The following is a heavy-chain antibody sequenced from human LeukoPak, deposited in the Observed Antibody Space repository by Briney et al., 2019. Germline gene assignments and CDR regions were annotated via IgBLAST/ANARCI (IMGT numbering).Heavy chain of an antibody. Sequence: PGGSLRLSCAASGFTFSSYAMSWVRQAPGKGLEWVANIKQDGSEKYYVDSVKGRFTISRDNAKNSLYVQMNSLRAEDTAVYYCARASAAGWDYWGQGTLVTVSS. CDR3: ARASAAGWDY. V-gene: IGHV3-7*01. D-gene: IGHD6-13*01. J-gene: IGHJ4*02. CDR2: IKQDGSEK. CDR1: GFTFSSYA.